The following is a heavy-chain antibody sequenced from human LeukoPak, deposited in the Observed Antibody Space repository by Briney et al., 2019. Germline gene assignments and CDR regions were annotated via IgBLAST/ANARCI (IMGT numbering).Heavy chain of an antibody. CDR1: GYSFTSGHY. Sequence: RPSETLSLTCSVSGYSFTSGHYWGWIRQPPGTGLEWIANIYHTGSAHYNPSLKSRVTISVDTSKNQFSLKLSSVTAADTAVYYCARYCTSTTCILRGFDYWGQGTPVTVSS. V-gene: IGHV4-38-2*01. J-gene: IGHJ4*02. D-gene: IGHD2-2*01. CDR3: ARYCTSTTCILRGFDY. CDR2: IYHTGSA.